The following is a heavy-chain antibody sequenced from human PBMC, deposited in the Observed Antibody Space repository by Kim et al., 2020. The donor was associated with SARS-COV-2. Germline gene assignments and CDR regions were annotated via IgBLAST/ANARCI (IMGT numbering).Heavy chain of an antibody. Sequence: SGGRTYYEESVKGRFTISRDNTKKTRYLQMKSLRGEDTAVYYWEKADGGYWGQGTLVTVSS. J-gene: IGHJ4*02. D-gene: IGHD3-10*01. V-gene: IGHV3-23*01. CDR3: EKADGGY. CDR2: SGGRT.